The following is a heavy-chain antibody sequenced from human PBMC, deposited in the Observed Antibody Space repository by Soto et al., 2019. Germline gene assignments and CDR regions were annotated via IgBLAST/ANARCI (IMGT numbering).Heavy chain of an antibody. CDR2: IYYSGST. V-gene: IGHV4-4*02. CDR1: GGSLSSSTW. CDR3: ARGTRALITSFFAY. D-gene: IGHD3-16*01. Sequence: SETLSLTCAVSGGSLSSSTWGSWVRQPPGKALEWLGEIYYSGSTKYNPSLNSRVTISADQSKNDFSLRLNSLTAADTAVYYCARGTRALITSFFAYWGQGTPVTAPQ. J-gene: IGHJ4*02.